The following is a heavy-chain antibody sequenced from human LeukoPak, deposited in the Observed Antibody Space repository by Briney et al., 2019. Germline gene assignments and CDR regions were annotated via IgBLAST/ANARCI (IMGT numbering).Heavy chain of an antibody. CDR1: GGSISSSSYY. CDR2: IYYSGST. D-gene: IGHD3-22*01. V-gene: IGHV4-39*07. J-gene: IGHJ4*02. CDR3: ARELEYYDSSGYYLPRYFDY. Sequence: PSETLSLTCTVSGGSISSSSYYWGWIRQPPGKGLEWIGSIYYSGSTYYNPSLKSRVTISVDTSKNQFSLKLSSVTAADTAVYYCARELEYYDSSGYYLPRYFDYWGQGTLVTVSS.